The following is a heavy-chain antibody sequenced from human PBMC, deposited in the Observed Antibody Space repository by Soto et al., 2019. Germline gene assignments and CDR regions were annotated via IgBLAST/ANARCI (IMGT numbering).Heavy chain of an antibody. Sequence: SETQPHPSTVSGGYIRNLYWSWIRQPPGKGLEWIGYIYYTGSTNYNPSLKSPVPISVDTSKNQFSLKLSSVTAADPAVYYCARGRHWLDYWGQGTLVTVSS. CDR2: IYYTGST. D-gene: IGHD6-19*01. V-gene: IGHV4-59*11. CDR1: GGYIRNLY. J-gene: IGHJ4*02. CDR3: ARGRHWLDY.